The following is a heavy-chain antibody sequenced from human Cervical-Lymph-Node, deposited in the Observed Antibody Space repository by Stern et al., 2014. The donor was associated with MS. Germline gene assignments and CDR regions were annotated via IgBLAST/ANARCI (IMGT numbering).Heavy chain of an antibody. CDR2: INPGDSAP. V-gene: IGHV5-51*01. CDR1: GYSFTSYW. J-gene: IGHJ5*02. D-gene: IGHD2-2*01. CDR3: ARRHCSSRRCGWFDP. Sequence: EVQLVESGAEVKKPGESLKISCKGSGYSFTSYWIGWVRQMPGKGLEWMGIINPGDSAPRYSPSFQGRVTISADKSISTAYLQWSSLKASDTAMYYCARRHCSSRRCGWFDPWGQGTLVTVSS.